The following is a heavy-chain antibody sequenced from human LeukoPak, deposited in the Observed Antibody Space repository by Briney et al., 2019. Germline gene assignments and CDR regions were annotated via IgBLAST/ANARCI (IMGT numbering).Heavy chain of an antibody. Sequence: SQTLSLTRPVSGGSLNSGDSYWGWLRQPPGNGLEWLGYISCSGSTYYNPALKSLVTISVDTSKNQFSLKLSSVTAADTAVYYCASHYGSGSYYRDYWGQGTLVTVSS. CDR1: GGSLNSGDSY. CDR2: ISCSGST. CDR3: ASHYGSGSYYRDY. J-gene: IGHJ4*02. D-gene: IGHD3-10*01. V-gene: IGHV4-30-4*01.